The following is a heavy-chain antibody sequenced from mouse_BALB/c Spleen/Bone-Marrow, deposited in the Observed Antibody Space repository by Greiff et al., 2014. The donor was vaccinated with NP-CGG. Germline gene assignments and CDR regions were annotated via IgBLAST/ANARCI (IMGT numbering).Heavy chain of an antibody. CDR2: INSNGGST. V-gene: IGHV5-6-3*01. Sequence: EVQLVESGGGLVQPGGSLKLSCAASGFTFSSYGMSWVRQTPDKRLELVATINSNGGSTYYPDSVKGRFTISRDNAKNTLYLQMSSLESEDTAMYYCARVWYFDYWGQGTSLTVSS. CDR1: GFTFSSYG. CDR3: ARVWYFDY. J-gene: IGHJ2*03.